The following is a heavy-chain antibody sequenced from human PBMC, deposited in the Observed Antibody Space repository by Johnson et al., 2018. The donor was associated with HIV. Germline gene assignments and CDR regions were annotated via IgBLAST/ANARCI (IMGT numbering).Heavy chain of an antibody. D-gene: IGHD3-10*01. J-gene: IGHJ3*02. Sequence: MLLVESGGGVVQPGRSLRLSCAASGFTFSSYAMHWVRQAPGKGLEWVANIKQDGSEKYYVDSVKGRFTISSDNAKNSLYVQMNSLRAEDTALYYCARHFRGGDRGAFDIWGQGTMVTVSS. CDR1: GFTFSSYA. V-gene: IGHV3-7*03. CDR2: IKQDGSEK. CDR3: ARHFRGGDRGAFDI.